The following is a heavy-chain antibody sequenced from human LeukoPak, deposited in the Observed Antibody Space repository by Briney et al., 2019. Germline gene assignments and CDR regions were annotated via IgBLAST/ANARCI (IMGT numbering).Heavy chain of an antibody. CDR1: GFTFDDYG. D-gene: IGHD2-15*01. Sequence: PGGSLRLSCAASGFTFDDYGMSWVRQAPGKGLDWVSGINWNGGSTGHADSVKGRFTISRDNAKNSLYLQMNSLRAEDTALYYCARVARYCSGGSCYSNYYYMDVWGKGTTVTVSS. V-gene: IGHV3-20*04. CDR3: ARVARYCSGGSCYSNYYYMDV. J-gene: IGHJ6*03. CDR2: INWNGGST.